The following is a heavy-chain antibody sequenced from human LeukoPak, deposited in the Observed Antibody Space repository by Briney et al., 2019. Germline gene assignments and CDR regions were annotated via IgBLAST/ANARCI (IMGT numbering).Heavy chain of an antibody. J-gene: IGHJ3*02. Sequence: GASVKVSCKASGGTFSSYAISRVRQAPGQGLEWMGGIIPIFGTANYAQKFQGRVTITADESTSTAYMELSSLRSEDTAVYYCARKDGDYMMGAFDIWGQGTMVTVSS. V-gene: IGHV1-69*13. CDR2: IIPIFGTA. D-gene: IGHD4-17*01. CDR1: GGTFSSYA. CDR3: ARKDGDYMMGAFDI.